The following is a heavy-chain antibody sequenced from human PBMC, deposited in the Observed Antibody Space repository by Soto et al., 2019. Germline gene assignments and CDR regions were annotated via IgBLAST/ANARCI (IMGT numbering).Heavy chain of an antibody. CDR3: ARDEMEYDSRGSNWFDP. J-gene: IGHJ5*02. Sequence: ASVKVSCKASGGTFSSYAISWVRQAPGQGLEWMGGIIPIFGTANYAQKFQGRVTITADESTSTAYMELSSLRSEDTAVYYCARDEMEYDSRGSNWFDPWGQGTLVTVS. V-gene: IGHV1-69*13. CDR1: GGTFSSYA. CDR2: IIPIFGTA. D-gene: IGHD1-1*01.